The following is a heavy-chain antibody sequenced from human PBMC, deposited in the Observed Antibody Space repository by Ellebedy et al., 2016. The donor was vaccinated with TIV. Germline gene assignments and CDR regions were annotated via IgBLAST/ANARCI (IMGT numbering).Heavy chain of an antibody. J-gene: IGHJ5*02. CDR2: FYNSGST. Sequence: MPSETLSLTCTVSGGSISSYDWSWIRLPPGKGLEWIGYFYNSGSTNYNPSLQSRVTISVDTSKNQFSQKLSSVTAADTAEYYCARHSTYGDSAPWGQGTLVTVSS. CDR3: ARHSTYGDSAP. CDR1: GGSISSYD. V-gene: IGHV4-59*08. D-gene: IGHD4-17*01.